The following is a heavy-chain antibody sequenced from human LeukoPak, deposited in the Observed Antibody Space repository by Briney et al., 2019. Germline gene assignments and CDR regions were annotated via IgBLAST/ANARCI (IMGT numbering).Heavy chain of an antibody. Sequence: PSETLSLTCTVSGGAISSYYWSWIRQPAGKRLKWIGRIYASGSTNYNPTLKSRVTMSVDTSKNQFSLNLSSVTAAHTAVYYCAREGRFLEWFEADYYYYYMDVWGKGTTVTVSS. V-gene: IGHV4-4*07. J-gene: IGHJ6*03. CDR2: IYASGST. CDR3: AREGRFLEWFEADYYYYYMDV. D-gene: IGHD3-3*01. CDR1: GGAISSYY.